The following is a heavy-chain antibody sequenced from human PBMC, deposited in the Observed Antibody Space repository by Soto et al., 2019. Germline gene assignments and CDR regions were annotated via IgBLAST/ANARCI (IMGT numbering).Heavy chain of an antibody. CDR2: IIPIFGTA. V-gene: IGHV1-69*06. D-gene: IGHD4-17*01. J-gene: IGHJ3*02. Sequence: ASVKVSCKACGGTFSIYAISWVRQAPGQGLEWMGGIIPIFGTANYAQKFQGRVTITADKSTSTAYMELSSLRSEDTAVYYCERGGDSSAFDSWRQGTLETVS. CDR3: ERGGDSSAFDS. CDR1: GGTFSIYA.